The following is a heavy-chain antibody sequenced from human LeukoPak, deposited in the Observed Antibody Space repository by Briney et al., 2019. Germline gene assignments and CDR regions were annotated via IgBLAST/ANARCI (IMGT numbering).Heavy chain of an antibody. Sequence: GGSLRLSCAASGFTFSSYAMSWVRQAPGKGLEWVSGISGSGGSTYYADSVKGRFTTSRDNSKNTLYLQMNSLRAEDTAVYYCAKDRHSSFWYWFDPWGQGTLVTVSS. CDR1: GFTFSSYA. D-gene: IGHD6-13*01. V-gene: IGHV3-23*01. CDR3: AKDRHSSFWYWFDP. J-gene: IGHJ5*02. CDR2: ISGSGGST.